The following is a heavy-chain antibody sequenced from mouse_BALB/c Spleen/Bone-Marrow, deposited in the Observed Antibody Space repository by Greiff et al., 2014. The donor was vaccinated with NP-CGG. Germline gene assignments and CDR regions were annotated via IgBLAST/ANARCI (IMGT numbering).Heavy chain of an antibody. CDR1: GYSFTGYT. J-gene: IGHJ3*01. CDR3: ARDYYGSSYGFAY. CDR2: INPYNGGT. Sequence: VQLKQSGPELVKPGASMKISCKASGYSFTGYTMNWVKQSHGKSLEWIGLINPYNGGTSYNQKFKGKATLTVDKSSSTAYMELLSLTPEDSAVYYCARDYYGSSYGFAYWGQGTLVTVSA. V-gene: IGHV1-18*01. D-gene: IGHD1-1*01.